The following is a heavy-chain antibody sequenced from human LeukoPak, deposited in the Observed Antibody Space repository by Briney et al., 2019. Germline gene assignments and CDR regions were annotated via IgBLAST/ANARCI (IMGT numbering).Heavy chain of an antibody. CDR3: AREAPDYYYDSSGYRIFDY. J-gene: IGHJ4*02. Sequence: SETLPLTCTVSGGSISSYYWSWIRQPPGKGLEWIGYIYYSGSTNYNPSLKSRVTISVDTPKNQFSLKLSSVTAADTAVYYCAREAPDYYYDSSGYRIFDYWGQGTLVTVSS. CDR1: GGSISSYY. CDR2: IYYSGST. D-gene: IGHD3-22*01. V-gene: IGHV4-59*12.